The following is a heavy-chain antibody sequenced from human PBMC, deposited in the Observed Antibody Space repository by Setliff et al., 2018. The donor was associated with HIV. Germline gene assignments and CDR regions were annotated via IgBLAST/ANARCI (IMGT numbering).Heavy chain of an antibody. CDR3: GTAMYYYYGLDV. Sequence: PSETLSLTCSVSGGSLSSGSHYCTWLRQAAGKGLEWIGHFYTSGTTNYNPSLESRVTISVDTSKNQFSLKLSSVTDADAAVYYCGTAMYYYYGLDVWGQGIRVTVSS. CDR2: FYTSGTT. V-gene: IGHV4-61*09. D-gene: IGHD2-2*01. J-gene: IGHJ6*02. CDR1: GGSLSSGSHY.